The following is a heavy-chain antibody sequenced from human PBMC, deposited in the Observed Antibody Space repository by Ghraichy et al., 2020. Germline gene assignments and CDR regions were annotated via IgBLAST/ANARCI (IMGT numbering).Heavy chain of an antibody. D-gene: IGHD2-15*01. CDR1: GFTFSSYA. J-gene: IGHJ5*02. CDR2: ISYDGSNK. Sequence: GGSLRLSCAASGFTFSSYAMHWVRQAPGKGLEWVAVISYDGSNKYYADSVKGRFTISRDNSKNTLYLQMNSLRADETAVYYWARDYYIGEIVVVAATPWFDPWGQGTLVSVSS. V-gene: IGHV3-30-3*01. CDR3: ARDYYIGEIVVVAATPWFDP.